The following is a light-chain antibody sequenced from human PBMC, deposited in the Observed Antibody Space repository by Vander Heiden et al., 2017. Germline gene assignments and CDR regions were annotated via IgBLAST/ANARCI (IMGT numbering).Light chain of an antibody. CDR3: SSYTTSSTWV. J-gene: IGLJ3*02. CDR1: SSDVGYYNY. Sequence: QSALTQPATVSGSPGRSITISCTGTSSDVGYYNYVSWYQQHPGKAPKLIICDVNNRPSGISDRFSGSKSGNTASLIISGLQAEDEANYYCSSYTTSSTWVLGGGTQVTVL. V-gene: IGLV2-14*03. CDR2: DVN.